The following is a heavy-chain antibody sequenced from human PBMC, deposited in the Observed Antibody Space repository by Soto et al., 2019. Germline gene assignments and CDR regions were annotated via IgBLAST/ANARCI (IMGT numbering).Heavy chain of an antibody. CDR2: ITYDGSNK. D-gene: IGHD3-10*01. J-gene: IGHJ3*02. Sequence: QVQLVESGGGVVQPGRSLRLSCAASGFTFSSYGMHWVRQAPGKGLEWVGVITYDGSNKFYADSVKGRFTISRENSKNTLYLQMNSLRAEDAAVYYCAKDWRESLPGDALDIWGQGTMVTVSS. CDR1: GFTFSSYG. CDR3: AKDWRESLPGDALDI. V-gene: IGHV3-30*18.